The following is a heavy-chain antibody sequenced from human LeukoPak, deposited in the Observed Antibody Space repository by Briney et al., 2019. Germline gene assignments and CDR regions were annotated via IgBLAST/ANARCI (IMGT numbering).Heavy chain of an antibody. CDR2: IYYSGST. CDR1: GGSMNSYD. CDR3: ARHVWLQPFDY. Sequence: RPSETLSLTCSVSGGSMNSYDWSWIRQSPGKGLEWIGYIYYSGSTNYNPSLKSRVTISVDTSKNQFSLKLSSVTAADTAVYYCARHVWLQPFDYWGQGTLVTVSS. V-gene: IGHV4-59*08. J-gene: IGHJ4*02. D-gene: IGHD3-9*01.